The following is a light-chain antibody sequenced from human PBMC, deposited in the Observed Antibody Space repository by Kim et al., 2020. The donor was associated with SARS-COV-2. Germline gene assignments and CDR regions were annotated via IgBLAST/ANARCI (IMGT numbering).Light chain of an antibody. CDR3: QSRNSGVNVL. J-gene: IGLJ2*01. CDR2: GRN. CDR1: SLRSYY. V-gene: IGLV3-19*01. Sequence: SSELTQDPAVSLALVQTVRITCQGDSLRSYYATWYQQRARQAPVLVIYGRNNRPSGIPDRFSGSSSGNTAFLTISGAQAEDEAVFYFQSRNSGVNVLFGGGTQLTVL.